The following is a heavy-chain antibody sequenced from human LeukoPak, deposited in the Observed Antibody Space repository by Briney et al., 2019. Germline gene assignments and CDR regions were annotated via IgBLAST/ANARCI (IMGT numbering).Heavy chain of an antibody. CDR2: ISYDGSNK. D-gene: IGHD5-18*01. V-gene: IGHV3-30*04. CDR3: ARGWDTAMYFDY. CDR1: GFTFSSYA. Sequence: PGGSLRLSCAASGFTFSSYAIHWVRQAPGKGLEWVAVISYDGSNKYYADSVKGRFTISRDNSKKTLYLRMNSLRAEDTAVYYCARGWDTAMYFDYWGQGTLVTVSS. J-gene: IGHJ4*02.